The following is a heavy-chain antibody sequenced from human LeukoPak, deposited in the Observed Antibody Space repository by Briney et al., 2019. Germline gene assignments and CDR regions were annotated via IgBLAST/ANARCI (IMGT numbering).Heavy chain of an antibody. D-gene: IGHD1-1*01. CDR1: GFTFDSYA. CDR3: AKGSDNHNYYFDY. V-gene: IGHV3-23*01. Sequence: GGSLRLSCAASGFTFDSYAMSWVRQAPGKGLEWVSVISGSGGGTYYADSVKGRFTISRDNSKNTLYLQMNSLRAEDTAVYYCAKGSDNHNYYFDYWGQGTLVTVSS. J-gene: IGHJ4*02. CDR2: ISGSGGGT.